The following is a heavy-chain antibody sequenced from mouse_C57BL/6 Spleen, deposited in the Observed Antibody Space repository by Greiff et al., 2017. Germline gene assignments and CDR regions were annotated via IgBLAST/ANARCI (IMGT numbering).Heavy chain of an antibody. CDR3: ARRGSIYYGRAYYFDY. CDR1: GFTFSSYG. V-gene: IGHV5-6*01. J-gene: IGHJ2*01. Sequence: EVHLVESGGDLVKPGGSLKLSCAASGFTFSSYGMSWVRQTPDKRLEWVATISSGGSYTYYPDSVKGRFTISRDNAKNTLYLQMSSLKSEDTAMYYCARRGSIYYGRAYYFDYWGQGTTLTVSS. CDR2: ISSGGSYT. D-gene: IGHD2-1*01.